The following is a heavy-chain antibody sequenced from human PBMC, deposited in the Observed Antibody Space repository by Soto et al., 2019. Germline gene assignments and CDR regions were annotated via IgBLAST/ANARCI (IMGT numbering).Heavy chain of an antibody. D-gene: IGHD2-15*01. CDR3: ARDRYCSGGSCYAGWFDP. CDR1: GGSISSYY. Sequence: SETLSLTCTVSGGSISSYYWSWIRQPPGKGLEWIGYIYYSGSTNYNPSLKSRVTISVDTSKNQFSLKLSSVTAADTAVYYCARDRYCSGGSCYAGWFDPWGQGTLVTVSS. J-gene: IGHJ5*02. V-gene: IGHV4-59*01. CDR2: IYYSGST.